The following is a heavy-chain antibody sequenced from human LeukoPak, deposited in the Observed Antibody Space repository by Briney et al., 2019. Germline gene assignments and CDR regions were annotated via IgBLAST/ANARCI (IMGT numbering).Heavy chain of an antibody. V-gene: IGHV3-53*01. CDR2: IYSGVST. J-gene: IGHJ2*01. Sequence: GGSLRLSCAASGFTVSSNYMSWVRQAPGEGLEWVSVIYSGVSTYYADSVKGRFTISRDNSKNTLYLQMNSLRAEDTALYYCARDRRYYDSSGYYFHWYFDLWGRGTLVTVSS. CDR3: ARDRRYYDSSGYYFHWYFDL. CDR1: GFTVSSNY. D-gene: IGHD3-22*01.